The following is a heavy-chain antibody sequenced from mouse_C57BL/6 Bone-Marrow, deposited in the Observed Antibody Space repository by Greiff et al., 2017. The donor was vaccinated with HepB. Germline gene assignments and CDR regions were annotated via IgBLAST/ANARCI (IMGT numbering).Heavy chain of an antibody. D-gene: IGHD3-2*02. Sequence: VQLQQSGAELVRPGTSVKMSCKASGYTFTNYWIGWAKQRPGHGLEWIGDIYPGGGYTNYNEKFKSKATLTVDTSSSTAYMQLSSLTSEDSAVYYCARQLRLRGFAYWGQGTLVTVSA. J-gene: IGHJ3*01. CDR1: GYTFTNYW. CDR2: IYPGGGYT. V-gene: IGHV1-63*01. CDR3: ARQLRLRGFAY.